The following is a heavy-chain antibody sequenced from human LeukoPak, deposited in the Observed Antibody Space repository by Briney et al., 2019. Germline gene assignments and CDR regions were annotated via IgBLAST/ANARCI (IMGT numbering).Heavy chain of an antibody. Sequence: SETLSLTCAVYGGSFSGYYWSWIRQPPGKGLEWIGEINHSGSTNYNPSLKSRVTISVDTSKNQFPLKLSSVTAADTAVYYCASGLLAVLLDYWGQGTLVTVSS. CDR1: GGSFSGYY. CDR3: ASGLLAVLLDY. D-gene: IGHD3-10*01. J-gene: IGHJ4*02. CDR2: INHSGST. V-gene: IGHV4-34*01.